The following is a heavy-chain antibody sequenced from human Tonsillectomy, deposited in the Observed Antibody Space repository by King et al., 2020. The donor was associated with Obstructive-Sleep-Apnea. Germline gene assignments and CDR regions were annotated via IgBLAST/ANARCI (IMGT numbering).Heavy chain of an antibody. Sequence: VQLVESGGGLVQPGRSLRLSCAASGFTFDDYAMHWVRQAPGKGLEWVSGISWNSGSIGYADSVKGRFTISRDNAKNSLYLQMNSLRAEDTALYYCAKDMAAEYSSGLGGYFDLWGRGTLVTVSS. CDR2: ISWNSGSI. J-gene: IGHJ2*01. D-gene: IGHD6-19*01. CDR3: AKDMAAEYSSGLGGYFDL. CDR1: GFTFDDYA. V-gene: IGHV3-9*01.